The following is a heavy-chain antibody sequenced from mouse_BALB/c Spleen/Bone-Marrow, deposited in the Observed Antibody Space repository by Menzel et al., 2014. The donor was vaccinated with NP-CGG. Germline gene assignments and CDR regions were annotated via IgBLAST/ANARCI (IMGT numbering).Heavy chain of an antibody. CDR3: ARKCGLISHYYALDY. CDR2: ISSGSSAI. J-gene: IGHJ4*01. V-gene: IGHV5-17*02. D-gene: IGHD2-4*01. CDR1: GFSFSSLG. Sequence: EVKVVESGGGLVQPGGSGKLSCAASGFSFSSLGMHWVRQAPEKGQEWVAYISSGSSAIYYADTAKGRFTISRDNPKNTLFMQMTSLRSEDAAMYYCARKCGLISHYYALDYWGQGTSVTVSS.